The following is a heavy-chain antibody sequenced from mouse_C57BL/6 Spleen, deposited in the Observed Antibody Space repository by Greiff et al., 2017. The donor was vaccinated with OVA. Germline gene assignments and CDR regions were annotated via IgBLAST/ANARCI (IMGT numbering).Heavy chain of an antibody. CDR3: ARGGATKDY. Sequence: QVQLQQPGAELVKPGASVKMSCKASGYTFTSYWITWVKQRPGQGLEWIGDIYPGSGSTNYNEKFKSKATLTVNTSSSTAYMQLSSLASEDSAVYYCARGGATKDYWGQGTTLTVSS. CDR1: GYTFTSYW. J-gene: IGHJ2*01. V-gene: IGHV1-55*01. D-gene: IGHD3-1*01. CDR2: IYPGSGST.